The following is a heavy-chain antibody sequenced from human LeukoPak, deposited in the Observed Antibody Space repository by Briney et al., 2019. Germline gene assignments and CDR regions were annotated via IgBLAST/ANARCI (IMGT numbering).Heavy chain of an antibody. CDR3: AKDGFITMVRGVLDY. J-gene: IGHJ4*02. D-gene: IGHD3-10*01. Sequence: GGSLRHSCAASGFTFSSYAMSWVRQAPGKGLEWVSAIGGSGGSTYYADSVKGRFTISRDNSKNTLYLQMNSLRAEDTAVYYCAKDGFITMVRGVLDYWGQGTLVTVSS. CDR2: IGGSGGST. CDR1: GFTFSSYA. V-gene: IGHV3-23*01.